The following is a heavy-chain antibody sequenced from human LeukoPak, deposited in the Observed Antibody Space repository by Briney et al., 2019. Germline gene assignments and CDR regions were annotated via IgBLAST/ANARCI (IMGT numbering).Heavy chain of an antibody. J-gene: IGHJ4*02. CDR3: ARFHYDSSVYWYYLDH. D-gene: IGHD3-22*01. V-gene: IGHV4-61*08. CDR2: IYYSGST. Sequence: KPSETLSLTCTVSGGSVSSGGYYWSWIRQPPGKGLEWIGYIYYSGSTSYNPSLKSRVTISVDTSKNQFSLKLSSVTAADTAVYYCARFHYDSSVYWYYLDHWGQGTLVTVSS. CDR1: GGSVSSGGYY.